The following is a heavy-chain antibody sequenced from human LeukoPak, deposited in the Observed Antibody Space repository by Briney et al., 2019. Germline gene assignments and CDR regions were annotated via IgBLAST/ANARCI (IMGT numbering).Heavy chain of an antibody. V-gene: IGHV1-18*01. CDR2: ISAYNGNT. CDR1: GYTFTSYG. Sequence: AASVKVSCKASGYTFTSYGISWVRQAPGQGLEWMGWISAYNGNTNYAQKLQGRVTMTTDTSTSTAYMELRSLRSDDTAVYYCARDLKMGYSSGRHSWGTGSSNDYWGQGTLVTVPS. CDR3: ARDLKMGYSSGRHSWGTGSSNDY. D-gene: IGHD6-19*01. J-gene: IGHJ4*02.